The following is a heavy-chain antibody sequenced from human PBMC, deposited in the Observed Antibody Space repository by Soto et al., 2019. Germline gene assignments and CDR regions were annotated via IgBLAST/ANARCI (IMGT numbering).Heavy chain of an antibody. J-gene: IGHJ4*02. V-gene: IGHV3-21*01. Sequence: EVQLVESGGGLVKPGGSLRLSCAASGFTFSSYSMNWVRQAPGKGLEWVSSISSSSSYIYYADSVKGRFTISRDNAKNSLYPQMNRLRAEDTAVYYCARDRITAADDYFDYWGQGTLVTVSS. CDR3: ARDRITAADDYFDY. D-gene: IGHD6-13*01. CDR1: GFTFSSYS. CDR2: ISSSSSYI.